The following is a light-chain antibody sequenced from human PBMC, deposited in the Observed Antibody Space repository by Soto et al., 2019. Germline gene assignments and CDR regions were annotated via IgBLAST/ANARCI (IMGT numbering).Light chain of an antibody. CDR2: EVN. Sequence: QSALTQPPSASGSPGQSVAISCTGTTSDIGGYDYVSWYQQHPDKAPKLMIYEVNKRPSGVPDRFSGSKSGNTASLTVSGLQAEDEADYYCSSHGGNSPYVFGTGTKVTVL. V-gene: IGLV2-8*01. CDR1: TSDIGGYDY. CDR3: SSHGGNSPYV. J-gene: IGLJ1*01.